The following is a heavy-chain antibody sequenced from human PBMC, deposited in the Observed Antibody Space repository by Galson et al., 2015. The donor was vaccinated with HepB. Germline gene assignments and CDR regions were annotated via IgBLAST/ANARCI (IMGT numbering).Heavy chain of an antibody. D-gene: IGHD4-23*01. CDR1: GGTFSSYT. CDR2: IIPILGIA. CDR3: ASATVVTPMNYYYYGMDV. V-gene: IGHV1-69*02. Sequence: SVKVSCKASGGTFSSYTISWVRQAPGQGPEWMGRIIPILGIANYAQKFQGRVTITADKSTSTAYMELSSLRSEDTAVYYCASATVVTPMNYYYYGMDVWGQGTTVTVSS. J-gene: IGHJ6*02.